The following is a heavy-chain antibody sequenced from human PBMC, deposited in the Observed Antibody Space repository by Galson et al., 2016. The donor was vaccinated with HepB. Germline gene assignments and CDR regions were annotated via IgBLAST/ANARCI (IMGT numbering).Heavy chain of an antibody. D-gene: IGHD3-3*01. CDR2: ISSTSTYR. CDR3: AREKPWSEGGAYYGMDV. V-gene: IGHV3-21*05. CDR1: GFTFSTYA. J-gene: IGHJ6*02. Sequence: SLRLSCAPSGFTFSTYAMHWVRQAPGKGLEWVSYISSTSTYRKTVDSVKGRFTISRDNAKNSLYLQMDSLRAEDTAVYYCAREKPWSEGGAYYGMDVWGQGTTVTVSS.